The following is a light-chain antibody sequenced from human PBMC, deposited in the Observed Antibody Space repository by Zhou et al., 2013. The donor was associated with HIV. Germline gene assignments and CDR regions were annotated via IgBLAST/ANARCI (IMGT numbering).Light chain of an antibody. CDR3: QQRRNWPPLT. V-gene: IGKV3D-20*02. J-gene: IGKJ4*01. Sequence: EIVLTQSPGTLSLSPGERATLSCRASQSVRNNYLAWYQQKPGQAPRLLIYDASSRGTGIPDRFSGSGSGTDFTLTISSLEPEDFAVYYCQQRRNWPPLTFGGGTKVEMK. CDR2: DAS. CDR1: QSVRNNY.